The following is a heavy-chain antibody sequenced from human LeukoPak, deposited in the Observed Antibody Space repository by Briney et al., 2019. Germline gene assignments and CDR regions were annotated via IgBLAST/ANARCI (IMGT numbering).Heavy chain of an antibody. CDR3: ARARSLIFDY. CDR2: SYTSGST. CDR1: GGSISSGSYY. Sequence: SQTLSLTCTVSGGSISSGSYYWSWIRQPAGKGLEWIGRSYTSGSTNYNPSLKSRVTISVDTSKNQFPLKLSSVSAADTAVYYCARARSLIFDYWGQGTLVTVSS. J-gene: IGHJ4*02. V-gene: IGHV4-61*02. D-gene: IGHD3-16*02.